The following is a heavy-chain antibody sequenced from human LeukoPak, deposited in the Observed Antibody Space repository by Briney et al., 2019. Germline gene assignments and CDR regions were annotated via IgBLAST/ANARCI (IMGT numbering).Heavy chain of an antibody. CDR2: IYYSGST. Sequence: SETLSLTCTVSGGSISSGGYSWSRIRQPPGKGLEWIGYIYYSGSTYYNPSLKSRVTISVDTSKNQFSLKLSSVTAADTAVYYCARWAKGSGSYYRYYFDYWGQGTLVTVSS. CDR3: ARWAKGSGSYYRYYFDY. D-gene: IGHD3-10*01. J-gene: IGHJ4*02. CDR1: GGSISSGGYS. V-gene: IGHV4-30-4*07.